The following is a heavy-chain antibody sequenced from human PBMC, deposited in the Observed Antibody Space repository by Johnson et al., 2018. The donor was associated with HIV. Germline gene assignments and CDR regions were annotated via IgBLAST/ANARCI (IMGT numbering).Heavy chain of an antibody. Sequence: QVQLVESGGGVVQPGRSLRLSCAASGFTFSSYGMHWVRQAPGKGLEWVAVIWYDGSNKYYVDSVKGRLTISRDNSKNTLYLQMNSLRAEDTALYYCAKDIRRGWEIRGNAFDIWGQGTMVTVSS. CDR3: AKDIRRGWEIRGNAFDI. J-gene: IGHJ3*02. CDR1: GFTFSSYG. D-gene: IGHD1-26*01. V-gene: IGHV3-33*06. CDR2: IWYDGSNK.